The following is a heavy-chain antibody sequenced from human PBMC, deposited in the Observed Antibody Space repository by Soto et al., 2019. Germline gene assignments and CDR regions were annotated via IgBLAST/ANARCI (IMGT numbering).Heavy chain of an antibody. D-gene: IGHD6-13*01. CDR1: GYSFTNYW. Sequence: LGESLKISCKGSGYSFTNYWINWVRQVPGKGLEWMGRIDPSDSYTNYSPSFQGHVTISADKSISTAYLQWSSLKASDTAMYYCARDAAARDGMDVWGQGTTVTVSS. V-gene: IGHV5-10-1*01. J-gene: IGHJ6*02. CDR2: IDPSDSYT. CDR3: ARDAAARDGMDV.